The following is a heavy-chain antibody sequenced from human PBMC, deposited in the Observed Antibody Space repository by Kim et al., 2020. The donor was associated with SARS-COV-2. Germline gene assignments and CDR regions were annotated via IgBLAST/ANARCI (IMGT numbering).Heavy chain of an antibody. Sequence: SVKVSCKASGGTFSSYAISWVRQAPGQGLEWMGGIIPIFGTANYAQKFQGRVTITADESTSTAYMELSSLRSEDTAVYYCAARITIFGVVINSRFDYWGQGTLVTVSS. V-gene: IGHV1-69*13. CDR3: AARITIFGVVINSRFDY. CDR2: IIPIFGTA. CDR1: GGTFSSYA. D-gene: IGHD3-3*01. J-gene: IGHJ4*02.